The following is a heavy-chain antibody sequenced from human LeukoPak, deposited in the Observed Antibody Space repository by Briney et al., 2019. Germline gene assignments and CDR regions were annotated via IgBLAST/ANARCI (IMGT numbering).Heavy chain of an antibody. CDR3: ARRGVIDY. CDR2: INHSGST. D-gene: IGHD3-10*01. CDR1: GGSFSGYY. J-gene: IGHJ4*02. V-gene: IGHV4-34*01. Sequence: SETLSLTCAVYGGSFSGYYWSWIRQPPGKGLEWIGEINHSGSTNYNPSLKSRVTISVDTSKNQFSLKLSSVTAADTAVYYCARRGVIDYWCQGTLVTVSS.